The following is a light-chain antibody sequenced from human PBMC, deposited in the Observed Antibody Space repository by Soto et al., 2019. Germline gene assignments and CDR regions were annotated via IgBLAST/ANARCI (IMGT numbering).Light chain of an antibody. V-gene: IGKV3-11*01. CDR3: QQRSNWPPEYT. CDR1: QSVSSY. CDR2: DVS. Sequence: EIVLTQSPATLSLSPGERATLSCRASQSVSSYLAWYQQKPGQAPRLLIYDVSNRATGIPARFSGSGSGTDFTLTINSLEPEDFAVYYCQQRSNWPPEYTFGQGTKLGIK. J-gene: IGKJ2*01.